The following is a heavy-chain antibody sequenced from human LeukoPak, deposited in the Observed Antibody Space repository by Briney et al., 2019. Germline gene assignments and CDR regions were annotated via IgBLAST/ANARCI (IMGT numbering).Heavy chain of an antibody. J-gene: IGHJ4*02. CDR1: GFTFSSYA. Sequence: GGSLRLSCAASGFTFSSYAMSWVRQAPGKGLEWVCAIVGSGVNTYCSDSVKGRFTISRDNSKNTLSLQMNSLRADDTAVYYCAKDSTNYGDYAIDYWGQGTLVTVSS. CDR3: AKDSTNYGDYAIDY. CDR2: IVGSGVNT. D-gene: IGHD4-17*01. V-gene: IGHV3-23*01.